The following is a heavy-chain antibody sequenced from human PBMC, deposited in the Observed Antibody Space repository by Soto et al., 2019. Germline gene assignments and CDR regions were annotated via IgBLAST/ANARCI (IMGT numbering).Heavy chain of an antibody. CDR1: GYNFNRYW. D-gene: IGHD6-13*01. J-gene: IGHJ3*02. V-gene: IGHV5-51*03. CDR3: ARSLVNGTYEAFDI. CDR2: IYPGDSDT. Sequence: EVYLAQSGAEVKKPGESLKISCKGSGYNFNRYWIGWVRQIRGKGLEWMGVIYPGDSDTRYSPSLQGQVTISADKSSIAAYLQWSSLQASDTATYYCARSLVNGTYEAFDIWGQGTMVTVSS.